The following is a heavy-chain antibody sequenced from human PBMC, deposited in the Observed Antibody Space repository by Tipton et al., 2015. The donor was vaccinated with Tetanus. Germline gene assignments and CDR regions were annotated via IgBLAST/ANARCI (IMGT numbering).Heavy chain of an antibody. Sequence: SLRLSCAASGFTFRNYAMSWVRQAPGKGLEWVSAISATGTSIYYAGSVKGRFTISRDNSKNTLYLQMNSLRAEDTAVYYCAREADCSGGSCFSGDFDNWGQGTQVTVSS. CDR1: GFTFRNYA. J-gene: IGHJ4*02. V-gene: IGHV3-23*01. CDR3: AREADCSGGSCFSGDFDN. D-gene: IGHD2-15*01. CDR2: ISATGTSI.